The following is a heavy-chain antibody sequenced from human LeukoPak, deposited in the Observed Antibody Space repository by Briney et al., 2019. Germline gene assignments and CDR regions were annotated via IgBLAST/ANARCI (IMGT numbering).Heavy chain of an antibody. CDR2: IIPIFGTA. V-gene: IGHV1-69*13. D-gene: IGHD3-10*01. CDR3: ATEGAYGSGSYFLYYGMDV. CDR1: GGTFSSYA. J-gene: IGHJ6*02. Sequence: VASVKVSCKASGGTFSSYAISWVRQAPGQGLEWMGGIIPIFGTANYAQKFQGRVTITADESTSTAYMELSSPRSEDTAVYYCATEGAYGSGSYFLYYGMDVWGQGTTVTVSS.